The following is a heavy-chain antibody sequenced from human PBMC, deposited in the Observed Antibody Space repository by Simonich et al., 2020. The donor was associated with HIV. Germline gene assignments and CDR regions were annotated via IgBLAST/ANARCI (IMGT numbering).Heavy chain of an antibody. CDR1: GGTFSSYA. J-gene: IGHJ2*01. D-gene: IGHD3-22*01. V-gene: IGHV1-69*13. CDR3: ARGYYYDSSGYYPNWYFDL. CDR2: IIPSFHTA. Sequence: QVQLVQSGAEVKKPGSSVKVSCKASGGTFSSYAISWVRQAPGQGLGWSGGIIPSFHTANYAQKFQGRVTITADESTSTAYMELSSLRSEDTAVYYCARGYYYDSSGYYPNWYFDLWGRGTLVTVSS.